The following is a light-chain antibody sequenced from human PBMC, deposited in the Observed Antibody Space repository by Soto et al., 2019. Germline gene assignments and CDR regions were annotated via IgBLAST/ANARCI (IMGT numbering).Light chain of an antibody. CDR3: QHRSSWPLT. CDR2: GAS. J-gene: IGKJ4*01. Sequence: EIVLTQSPGTLSLSPGERATLSCRASQSFSSRYLAWYQQKPGQAPRLLIYGASTRATGVPARFSGSGSGTDFTLTISSLEPEDFAVYYCQHRSSWPLTFGGGTKVDIK. CDR1: QSFSSRY. V-gene: IGKV3D-20*02.